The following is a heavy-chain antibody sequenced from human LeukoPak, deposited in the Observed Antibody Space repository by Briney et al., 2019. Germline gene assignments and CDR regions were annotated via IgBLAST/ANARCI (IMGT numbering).Heavy chain of an antibody. CDR3: ARAAYSSSWYTPISYYFDY. CDR1: GFTFSSYA. V-gene: IGHV3-30*04. D-gene: IGHD6-13*01. J-gene: IGHJ4*02. CDR2: ISYDGSNK. Sequence: GRSLRLSCAASGFTFSSYAMHWVRQAPGKGLEWVAVISYDGSNKYYADSVKGRFTISRDNSKNTLYLQMNSLRAEDTAVYYCARAAYSSSWYTPISYYFDYWGQGTLVSVSS.